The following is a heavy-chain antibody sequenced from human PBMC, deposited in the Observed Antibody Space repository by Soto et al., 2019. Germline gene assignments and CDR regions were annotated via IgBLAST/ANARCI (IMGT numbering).Heavy chain of an antibody. V-gene: IGHV4-4*07. CDR2: IYNSGSYISGST. J-gene: IGHJ6*02. CDR1: GGSFSSNY. CDR3: ARGMRLEWLSYYYYYGMDV. D-gene: IGHD3-3*01. Sequence: QVQLQESGPGLVKPSETLSLTCSVSGGSFSSNYWSWIRQPAGKGLEWIGRIYNSGSYISGSTTYNPSLNSRVTMSVDTSKNQFSLKLSSVTAADTAVYYCARGMRLEWLSYYYYYGMDVWGQGTTVTVSS.